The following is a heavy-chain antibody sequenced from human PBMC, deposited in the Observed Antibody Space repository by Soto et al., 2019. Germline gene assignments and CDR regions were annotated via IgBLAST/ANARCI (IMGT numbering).Heavy chain of an antibody. CDR3: ARRFSSSSFYFDY. V-gene: IGHV3-23*01. Sequence: VGSLRLSCAASGFPFSSYAMSWVRHAPDKGLEWVSAIGFSGDSTYYADSVKGRFTISRDNSKNTLYLQMNSLRAEDTAVYYCARRFSSSSFYFDYWGQGTLVTSPQ. J-gene: IGHJ4*02. CDR2: IGFSGDST. D-gene: IGHD6-6*01. CDR1: GFPFSSYA.